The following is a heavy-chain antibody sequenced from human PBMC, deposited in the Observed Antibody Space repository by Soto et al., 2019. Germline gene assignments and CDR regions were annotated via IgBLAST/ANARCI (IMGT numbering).Heavy chain of an antibody. V-gene: IGHV3-48*02. D-gene: IGHD3-3*01. CDR1: GFTFSSYS. J-gene: IGHJ6*02. CDR2: ISSSSSTI. CDR3: AREGTYDFWSGYPPGYYYGMDV. Sequence: GGSLRLSCAASGFTFSSYSMNWVRQAPGKGLEWVSYISSSSSTIYYADSVKGRFTISRDNAKNSLYLQMNSLRDEDTAVYYCAREGTYDFWSGYPPGYYYGMDVWGQGTTVTVSS.